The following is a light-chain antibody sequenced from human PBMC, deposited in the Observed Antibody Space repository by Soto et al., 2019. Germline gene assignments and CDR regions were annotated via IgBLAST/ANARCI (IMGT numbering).Light chain of an antibody. CDR3: AAWDASLSACV. Sequence: QSVLTQPPSASGSPGQSVTISCTGTSSDVGGYNYVSWYQQHPGKAPKLIIYEVRERPSGVPDRFSGSKSGNTASLAIVGLRSEDEAVYYCAAWDASLSACVFGNGTKLTVL. CDR2: EVR. V-gene: IGLV2-8*01. CDR1: SSDVGGYNY. J-gene: IGLJ1*01.